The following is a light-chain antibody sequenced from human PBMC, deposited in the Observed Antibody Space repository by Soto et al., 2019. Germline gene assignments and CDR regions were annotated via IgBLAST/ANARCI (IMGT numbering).Light chain of an antibody. Sequence: QSVLTQPPSVSGAPGQRVTISCTGSSSNIGADYDVHWYQQIPGKAPKLLIYGNINRPSGVPDRFSGSKSGTSASLAITGLQAEDEADYFCQSFDSGLSGSWVFGGGTKVTVL. CDR2: GNI. CDR1: SSNIGADYD. CDR3: QSFDSGLSGSWV. V-gene: IGLV1-40*01. J-gene: IGLJ3*02.